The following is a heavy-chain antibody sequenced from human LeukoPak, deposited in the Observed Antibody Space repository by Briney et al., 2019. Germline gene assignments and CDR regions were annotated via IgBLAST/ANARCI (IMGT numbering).Heavy chain of an antibody. D-gene: IGHD3-22*01. CDR3: ARDDSSGYTSDY. V-gene: IGHV1-2*06. CDR1: GYTFTDYY. CDR2: INPNSGGT. Sequence: ASVKVSCKASGYTFTDYYMHWVRQAPGQGLEWMGRINPNSGGTNYAQKFQGRVTMTRDTSISTAYMEVSSLRSDDTAVYYCARDDSSGYTSDYWGQGTLVTVSS. J-gene: IGHJ4*02.